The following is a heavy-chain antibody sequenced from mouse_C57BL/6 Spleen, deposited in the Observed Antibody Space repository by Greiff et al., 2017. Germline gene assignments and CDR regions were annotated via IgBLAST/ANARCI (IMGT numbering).Heavy chain of an antibody. D-gene: IGHD2-1*01. Sequence: QVQLQQSGPELVKPGASVKISCKASGYAFSSSWMNWVKQRPGKGLEWIGRIYPGDGDTNYNGKFKGKATLTADKSSRTAYMQLSSLTSEDSAVYFCARDDYGNPSFAYWGQGTLVTVSA. V-gene: IGHV1-82*01. CDR3: ARDDYGNPSFAY. J-gene: IGHJ3*01. CDR2: IYPGDGDT. CDR1: GYAFSSSW.